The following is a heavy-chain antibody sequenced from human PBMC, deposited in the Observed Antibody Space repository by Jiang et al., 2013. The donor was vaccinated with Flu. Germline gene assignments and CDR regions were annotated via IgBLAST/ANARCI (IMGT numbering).Heavy chain of an antibody. CDR1: GGSISSSSYY. J-gene: IGHJ5*02. CDR2: IYYSGST. V-gene: IGHV4-39*07. CDR3: ARQERITIFGVVIGLNWFDP. D-gene: IGHD3-3*01. Sequence: GSGLVKPSETLSLTCTVSGGSISSSSYYWGWIRQPPGKGLEWIGSIYYSGSTYYNPSLKSRVTISVDTSKNQFSLKLSSATAADTAVYYCARQERITIFGVVIGLNWFDPWGQGTLVTVSS.